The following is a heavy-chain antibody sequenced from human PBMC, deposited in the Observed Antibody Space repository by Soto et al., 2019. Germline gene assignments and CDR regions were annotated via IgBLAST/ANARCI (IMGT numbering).Heavy chain of an antibody. J-gene: IGHJ6*02. CDR1: GYTFTSYG. V-gene: IGHV1-18*01. D-gene: IGHD2-2*01. Sequence: QVQLVQSGAEVKKPGASVKVSCKASGYTFTSYGISWVRQAPGQGLEWMGWISAYNGNTNYAQKRQGRVTMTTDTSTSTAYMELRSLRSDDTAVYYCARDHIVVVPAAMDSYYYYGMDVWGQGTTVTVSS. CDR2: ISAYNGNT. CDR3: ARDHIVVVPAAMDSYYYYGMDV.